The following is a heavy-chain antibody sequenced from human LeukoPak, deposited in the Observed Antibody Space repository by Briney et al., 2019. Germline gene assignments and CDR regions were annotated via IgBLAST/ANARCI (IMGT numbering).Heavy chain of an antibody. Sequence: GGSLRLSCAASGFTFSSYAMSWVRQAPGKGLEWVSAISGSGGSTYYADSVKGRFTISRDNSKNTLYLQMNSLRAEDTAVYYCARRYYDSSGYYHRDYYYMDVWGKGTTVTVSS. CDR3: ARRYYDSSGYYHRDYYYMDV. CDR1: GFTFSSYA. V-gene: IGHV3-23*01. D-gene: IGHD3-22*01. CDR2: ISGSGGST. J-gene: IGHJ6*03.